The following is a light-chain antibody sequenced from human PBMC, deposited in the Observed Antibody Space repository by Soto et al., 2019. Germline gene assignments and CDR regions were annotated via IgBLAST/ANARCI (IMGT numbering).Light chain of an antibody. J-gene: IGLJ2*01. Sequence: QSVLTQPPSVSGAPGQRVTISCTGSSSNIGAGYDVHWYQQLPGTAPKLLIYGNSNRPSGVPDRFSGSKSVTSASLAITGLQAEDEADYYCQSYDSSLGGSVFGGGTKVTVL. CDR3: QSYDSSLGGSV. V-gene: IGLV1-40*01. CDR2: GNS. CDR1: SSNIGAGYD.